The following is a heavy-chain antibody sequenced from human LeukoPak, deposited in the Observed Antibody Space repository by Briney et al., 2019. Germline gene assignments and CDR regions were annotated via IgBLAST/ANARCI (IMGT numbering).Heavy chain of an antibody. V-gene: IGHV4-34*01. D-gene: IGHD2-2*01. J-gene: IGHJ4*02. CDR3: ARPAIVVVPAAKGSSSWSGDY. CDR2: INHSGST. CDR1: GGSISSYY. Sequence: SGTLSLTCTASGGSISSYYWSWIRQPPGKGLEWIGEINHSGSTNYNPSPKSRVTISVDTSKNQFSLKLSSVTAADTAVYYCARPAIVVVPAAKGSSSWSGDYWGQGTLVTVSS.